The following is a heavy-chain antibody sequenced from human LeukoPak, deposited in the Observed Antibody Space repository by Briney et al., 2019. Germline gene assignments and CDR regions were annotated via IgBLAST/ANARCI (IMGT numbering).Heavy chain of an antibody. CDR1: GFTFSSYG. V-gene: IGHV3-30*18. CDR3: AKVPGDTYGPDYFDY. Sequence: PGGSLRLSCAASGFTFSSYGMHWVRQAPGKGLEWVAVISYDGSNKYYADSVKGRFTISRDNSKNTLYLQMNSLRTEDTAVYYCAKVPGDTYGPDYFDYWGQGTLVTVSS. CDR2: ISYDGSNK. D-gene: IGHD3-10*01. J-gene: IGHJ4*02.